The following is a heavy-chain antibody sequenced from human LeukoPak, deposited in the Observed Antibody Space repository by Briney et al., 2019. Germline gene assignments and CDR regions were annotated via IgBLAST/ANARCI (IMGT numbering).Heavy chain of an antibody. CDR3: ARQYYYDSSGYYTPYDY. CDR1: RYTFTGYY. Sequence: ASVKVSCKASRYTFTGYYMHWVRQAPGQGLEWMGWINPNSGGTDYAQKFQGRVTMTRDTSISTAYMELSRLRSDDTAVYYCARQYYYDSSGYYTPYDYWGQGTLVTVSS. V-gene: IGHV1-2*02. J-gene: IGHJ4*02. D-gene: IGHD3-22*01. CDR2: INPNSGGT.